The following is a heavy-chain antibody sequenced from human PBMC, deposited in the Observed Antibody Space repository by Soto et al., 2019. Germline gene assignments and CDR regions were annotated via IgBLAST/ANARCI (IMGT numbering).Heavy chain of an antibody. CDR1: GFTFSGHW. CDR2: INTEGGSS. Sequence: EVQLVESGGDLVQPGGSLRLSCAASGFTFSGHWMHWVRQVPGKGREWVSRINTEGGSSAYADSVKGRFTISRDNAKNTLYLQMNGLRAEDTAVYYCAREAGYCRRTSCYRRAFDTWGQGTTVTVSS. D-gene: IGHD2-2*01. CDR3: AREAGYCRRTSCYRRAFDT. J-gene: IGHJ3*02. V-gene: IGHV3-74*03.